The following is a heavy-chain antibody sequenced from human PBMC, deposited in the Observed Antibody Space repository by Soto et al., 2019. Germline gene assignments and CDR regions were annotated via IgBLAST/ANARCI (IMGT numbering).Heavy chain of an antibody. Sequence: ASVKVSCKASGGTFSSYTISWVRQAPGQGLEWMGRIIPNSGNTGYAQKFQGRATMTRNTSISTAYMELSSLRSEDTAVYYCARGQGLYYDFWSGYYPHYYYYGMDVWGQGTTVTVSS. D-gene: IGHD3-3*01. J-gene: IGHJ6*02. CDR2: IIPNSGNT. CDR3: ARGQGLYYDFWSGYYPHYYYYGMDV. CDR1: GGTFSSYT. V-gene: IGHV1-8*02.